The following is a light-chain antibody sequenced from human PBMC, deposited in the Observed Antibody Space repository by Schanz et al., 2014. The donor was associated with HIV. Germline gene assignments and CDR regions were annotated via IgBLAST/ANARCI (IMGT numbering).Light chain of an antibody. V-gene: IGKV1-39*01. CDR2: ATS. CDR3: QQTSKTPIT. Sequence: DIQMTQSPSSLSASVGDRVTITCRASQSISNYLNWYQQKPGKAPNLLIYATSSLQSGVPSRFSGSGSGTDFSLTISSVQPEDSATYYCQQTSKTPITFGQGTRLETK. J-gene: IGKJ5*01. CDR1: QSISNY.